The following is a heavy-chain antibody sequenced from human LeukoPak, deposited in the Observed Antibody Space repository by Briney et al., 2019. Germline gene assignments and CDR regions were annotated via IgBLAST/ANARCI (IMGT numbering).Heavy chain of an antibody. CDR3: ARVGYSGWNLEY. V-gene: IGHV3-7*01. D-gene: IGHD5-12*01. Sequence: GASLRLSCAASGFSFRSYWMSWVRQAAGKGLEWVANINQGGSVKYHVSSVTGRFSIARADAKNSLYVQMNSLRDEDTAVYYCARVGYSGWNLEYWGQGTLVTVSS. CDR2: INQGGSVK. CDR1: GFSFRSYW. J-gene: IGHJ4*02.